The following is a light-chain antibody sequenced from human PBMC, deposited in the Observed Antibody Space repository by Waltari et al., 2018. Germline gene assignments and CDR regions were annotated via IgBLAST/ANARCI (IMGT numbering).Light chain of an antibody. CDR3: AAWDESHYV. CDR2: RNN. V-gene: IGLV1-47*01. CDR1: HSNLGSNY. Sequence: QSVLTQPPSASETPGQRVTISCSGSHSNLGSNYLYWYQQLPGRAPKPLIYRNNQRPSGVPDRFFGSKYGTSASLAISGLRSEDEGVYYCAAWDESHYVFGPGTEVTVL. J-gene: IGLJ1*01.